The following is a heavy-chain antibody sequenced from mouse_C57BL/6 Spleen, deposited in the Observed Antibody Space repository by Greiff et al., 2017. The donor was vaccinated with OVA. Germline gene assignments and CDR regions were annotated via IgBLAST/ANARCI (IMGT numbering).Heavy chain of an antibody. V-gene: IGHV1-82*01. Sequence: VQLQQSGPELVKPGASVKISCKASGYAFSSSWMNWVKQRPGKGLEWIGRIYPGDGDTNYNGKFKGKATLTADKSSSTAYMQLSSLTSADSAVYFCARSNYSNFYWYFDVWGTGTTVTVSS. CDR1: GYAFSSSW. D-gene: IGHD2-5*01. CDR2: IYPGDGDT. CDR3: ARSNYSNFYWYFDV. J-gene: IGHJ1*03.